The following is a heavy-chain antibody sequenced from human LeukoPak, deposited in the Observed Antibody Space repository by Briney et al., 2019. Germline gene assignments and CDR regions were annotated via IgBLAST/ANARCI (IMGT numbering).Heavy chain of an antibody. CDR3: ARAGIAVAGISEYYYGMDV. Sequence: GASVKASCKASGGTFSSYAISWVRQAPGQGLEWMGGIIPIFGTANYAQKFQGRVTITADESTSTAYMELSSLRSEDTAVYYCARAGIAVAGISEYYYGMDVWGQGTTVTVSS. CDR2: IIPIFGTA. D-gene: IGHD6-19*01. V-gene: IGHV1-69*13. J-gene: IGHJ6*02. CDR1: GGTFSSYA.